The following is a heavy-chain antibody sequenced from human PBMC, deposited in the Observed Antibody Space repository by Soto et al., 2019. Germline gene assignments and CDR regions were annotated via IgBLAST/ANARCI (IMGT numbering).Heavy chain of an antibody. CDR1: GYTFTSYG. J-gene: IGHJ4*02. V-gene: IGHV1-18*01. Sequence: QVQLVQSGAEVKKPGASVKVSCKASGYTFTSYGISWVRQAPGQGLEWMGWISAYNGNTNYAQKLQGRATMTTDTSTRTAYMELRSLRSDETAVYYCARDGYYDSSGYRSDFDYWGQGTLVTVSS. CDR3: ARDGYYDSSGYRSDFDY. CDR2: ISAYNGNT. D-gene: IGHD3-22*01.